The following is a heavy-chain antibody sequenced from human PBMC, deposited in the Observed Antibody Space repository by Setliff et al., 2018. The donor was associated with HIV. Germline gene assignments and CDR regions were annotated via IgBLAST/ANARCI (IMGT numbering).Heavy chain of an antibody. J-gene: IGHJ4*02. CDR2: ISSSSSYI. Sequence: GGSLRLSCAASGFTFSTYRMNWVRQAPGKGLEWVSSISSSSSYIYYADSLKGRFTISRDNAKNSLYLQMNSLRAEDTAVYYCASHFGYCSSTSCEGYWGQGALVTVSS. V-gene: IGHV3-21*04. D-gene: IGHD2-2*01. CDR3: ASHFGYCSSTSCEGY. CDR1: GFTFSTYR.